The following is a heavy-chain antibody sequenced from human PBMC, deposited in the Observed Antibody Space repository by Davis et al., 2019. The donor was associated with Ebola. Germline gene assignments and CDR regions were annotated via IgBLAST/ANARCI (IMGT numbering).Heavy chain of an antibody. D-gene: IGHD6-13*01. V-gene: IGHV4-39*07. Sequence: MPSETLSLTCTVSGGSIRSSSHYWGWIRQPPGKGLEWMGSIFRTGATSYNPSLKSRVTISVDTSKNQFSLKLSSVTAADTAMYYCARRGTSSWYAGWFDPWGQGTLVTVSS. CDR2: IFRTGAT. J-gene: IGHJ5*02. CDR1: GGSIRSSSHY. CDR3: ARRGTSSWYAGWFDP.